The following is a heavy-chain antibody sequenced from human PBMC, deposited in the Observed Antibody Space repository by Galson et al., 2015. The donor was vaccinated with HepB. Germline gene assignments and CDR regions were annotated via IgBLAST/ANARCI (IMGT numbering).Heavy chain of an antibody. Sequence: SLRLSCAASGFTFRNYAMSWVRQAPGKVLEWVSGIIANGHNTYDADSVKGRFTISRDNSKSTLYMQMNSLRAEDSAVYYCAKDYADKLMTSETAALFEDWGQGALV. CDR1: GFTFRNYA. D-gene: IGHD2-21*02. J-gene: IGHJ4*01. CDR3: AKDYADKLMTSETAALFED. V-gene: IGHV3-23*01. CDR2: IIANGHNT.